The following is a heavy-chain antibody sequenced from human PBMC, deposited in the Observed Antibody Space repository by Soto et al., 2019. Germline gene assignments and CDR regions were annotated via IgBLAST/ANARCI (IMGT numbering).Heavy chain of an antibody. CDR3: AAGSTTGLDAFDI. J-gene: IGHJ3*02. D-gene: IGHD1-26*01. CDR2: IFPGDSDT. CDR1: GYNFANYW. Sequence: SLKISCKGSGYNFANYWLGWVRQMPGKGLEWMGMIFPGDSDTKNSPSLQGQITMSVDKSDSSAYLQWRSLKASDTAMYYCAAGSTTGLDAFDIWGQGTRVTVSS. V-gene: IGHV5-51*01.